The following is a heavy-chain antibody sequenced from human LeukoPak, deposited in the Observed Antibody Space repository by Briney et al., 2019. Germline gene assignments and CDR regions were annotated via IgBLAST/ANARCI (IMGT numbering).Heavy chain of an antibody. CDR2: ISTDNGNT. CDR3: VRDLVGYSYYDYFY. J-gene: IGHJ4*02. CDR1: GYTFTSYG. D-gene: IGHD5-12*01. V-gene: IGHV1-18*01. Sequence: GASVRVSCKASGYTFTSYGISWVRQAPGQGLEWMGWISTDNGNTNYAQKVQGRTTMTTDTSTSTAYMELRSLRSDDTAVYYCVRDLVGYSYYDYFYWGQGTLVTVSS.